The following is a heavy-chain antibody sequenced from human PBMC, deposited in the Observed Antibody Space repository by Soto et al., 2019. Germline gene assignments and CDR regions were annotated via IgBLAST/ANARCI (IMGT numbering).Heavy chain of an antibody. CDR3: ATDRPVDSSSWYQAGFDP. J-gene: IGHJ5*02. CDR1: GGTFSSYA. D-gene: IGHD6-13*01. V-gene: IGHV1-69*12. CDR2: IIPIFGTA. Sequence: QVQLVQSGAEVKKPGSSVKVSCKASGGTFSSYAISWVRQAPGQGLEWMGGIIPIFGTANYAQKFQGRVTISADESTSTAYMELSSLRSADTAVYYCATDRPVDSSSWYQAGFDPWGQGTLVTVSS.